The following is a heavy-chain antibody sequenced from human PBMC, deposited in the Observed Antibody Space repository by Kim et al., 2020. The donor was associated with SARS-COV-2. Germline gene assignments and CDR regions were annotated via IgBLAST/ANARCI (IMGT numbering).Heavy chain of an antibody. CDR1: GFTFSSYA. CDR2: LSGSGGST. D-gene: IGHD6-19*01. CDR3: ARRPRSDGWYCSHVEY. J-gene: IGHJ4*02. Sequence: GGSLRLSCAASGFTFSSYAMSWVRQAPGKGLEWVSALSGSGGSTYYADSVRGRFIISRDNSKNTLNLQMNSLRSDDTAVYYCARRPRSDGWYCSHVEYWGQGTLVTVSS. V-gene: IGHV3-23*01.